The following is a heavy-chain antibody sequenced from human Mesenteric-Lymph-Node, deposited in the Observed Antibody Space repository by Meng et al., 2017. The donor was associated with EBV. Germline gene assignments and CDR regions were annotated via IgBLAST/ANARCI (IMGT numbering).Heavy chain of an antibody. CDR2: INRVGST. D-gene: IGHD3-10*01. Sequence: LQTCGAGPLQPSATPSLPVGVSGGSSGGYFWSWIRQPPGKGLEWIGEINRVGSTNYNPSLKSRLTMSVDTSKNHFSLKLTSVTAADTAVYYCVRCGAVTLVQGGPDHWGQGTLVTVSS. V-gene: IGHV4-34*01. J-gene: IGHJ4*02. CDR1: GGSSGGYF. CDR3: VRCGAVTLVQGGPDH.